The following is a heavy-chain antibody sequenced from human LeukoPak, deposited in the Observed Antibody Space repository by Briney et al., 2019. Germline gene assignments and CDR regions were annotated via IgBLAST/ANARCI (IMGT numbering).Heavy chain of an antibody. Sequence: GESLKISCAVSGYRFTNYWIGWVRQMPGKGLEWMGVIYPADSDTRYSPSFQGQVTISADKSISTAYLQWSSLKASDTAIYYCARRVVPVAMQPYNWYFDLWGRGTLVTVSS. J-gene: IGHJ2*01. V-gene: IGHV5-51*01. CDR3: ARRVVPVAMQPYNWYFDL. D-gene: IGHD2-2*01. CDR2: IYPADSDT. CDR1: GYRFTNYW.